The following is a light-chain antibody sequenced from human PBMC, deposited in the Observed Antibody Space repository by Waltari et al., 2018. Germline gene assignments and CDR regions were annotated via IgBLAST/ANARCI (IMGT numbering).Light chain of an antibody. CDR2: GAS. V-gene: IGKV3-20*01. CDR3: QQYGRSPWT. Sequence: EIVLTQSTGTLSLSPGERATLSCRASQSVINNNLAWYQQKPGQAPSLLIYGASTRAIGIPSRFSGSVSGTDFTLSISRLGPEDFAVYYCQQYGRSPWTFGQGTKVEI. CDR1: QSVINNN. J-gene: IGKJ1*01.